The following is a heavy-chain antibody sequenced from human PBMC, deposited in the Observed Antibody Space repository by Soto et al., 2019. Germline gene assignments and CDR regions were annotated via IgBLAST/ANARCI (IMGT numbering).Heavy chain of an antibody. J-gene: IGHJ4*02. Sequence: QVQLQESGPGLVKPSQTLSLTCTVSGGSISSGGYYWSWIRQHPGKGLEWIGYIYYSGSTYYNPSLKSQVTISVDTSKNQFSLKLSSVTAADTAVYYCARGTYGDYGLGIDYWGQGTLVTVSS. V-gene: IGHV4-31*01. CDR1: GGSISSGGYY. D-gene: IGHD4-17*01. CDR2: IYYSGST. CDR3: ARGTYGDYGLGIDY.